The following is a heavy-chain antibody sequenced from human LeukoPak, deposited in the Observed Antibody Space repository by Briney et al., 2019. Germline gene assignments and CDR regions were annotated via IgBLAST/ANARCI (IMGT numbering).Heavy chain of an antibody. CDR3: ARGSYYYGSGFKDTKWFDP. D-gene: IGHD3-10*01. CDR2: INPNSGGT. V-gene: IGHV1-2*04. J-gene: IGHJ5*02. CDR1: GYTFTGYY. Sequence: GASVKVSCKASGYTFTGYYMHWVRQAPGQGLEWMGWINPNSGGTNYAQKFQGWVTMTRDTSISTAYMELSRLRSDDTAVYYCARGSYYYGSGFKDTKWFDPWGQGTLVTVSS.